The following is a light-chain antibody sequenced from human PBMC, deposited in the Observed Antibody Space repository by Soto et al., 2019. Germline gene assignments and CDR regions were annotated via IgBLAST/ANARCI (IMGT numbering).Light chain of an antibody. J-gene: IGKJ5*01. CDR1: QSLVYSDGYTY. CDR2: KVS. Sequence: DVVMTQSPLSLPVTLGQPASFSCSSSQSLVYSDGYTYFSWFQQRPGQPPRSLLYKVSNRDSGVPDRFSGRGSGTVFTLKISRVEADDVGVYYCMKGTHWPITFGQGTRLEIK. CDR3: MKGTHWPIT. V-gene: IGKV2-30*01.